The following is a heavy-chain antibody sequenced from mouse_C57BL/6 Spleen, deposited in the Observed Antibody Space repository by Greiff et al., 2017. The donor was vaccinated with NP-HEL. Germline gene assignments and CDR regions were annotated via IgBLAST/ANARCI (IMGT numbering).Heavy chain of an antibody. V-gene: IGHV1-42*01. CDR2: INPSTGGT. D-gene: IGHD1-1*01. CDR1: GYSFTGYY. Sequence: EVQRVESGPELVKPGASVKISCKASGYSFTGYYMNWVKQSPEKSLEWIGEINPSTGGTTYNQKFKAKATLTVDKSSSTAYMQLKSLTSEDSAVYYCARRDYYGSSLFAYWGQGTLVTVSA. J-gene: IGHJ3*01. CDR3: ARRDYYGSSLFAY.